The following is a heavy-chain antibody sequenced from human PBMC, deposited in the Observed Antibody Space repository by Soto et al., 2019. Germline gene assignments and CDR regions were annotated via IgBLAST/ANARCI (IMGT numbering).Heavy chain of an antibody. CDR1: GFTVSNTG. J-gene: IGHJ4*02. V-gene: IGHV3-33*01. CDR2: IWYDGNTK. Sequence: GGSLRLSCAASGFTVSNTGMHWVRQAPGKGLEWVAVIWYDGNTKYYADSVKGRFTISRDTSMNTLYLQMNSLRVDDTAVYYWGRAPCFFCGSIPYLDSWGQEPLFTAPS. CDR3: GRAPCFFCGSIPYLDS. D-gene: IGHD2-2*01.